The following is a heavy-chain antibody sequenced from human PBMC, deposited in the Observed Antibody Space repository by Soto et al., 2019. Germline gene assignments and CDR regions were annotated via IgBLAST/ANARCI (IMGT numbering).Heavy chain of an antibody. Sequence: QVQLVQSGAEVLKPGAAVKVSCKASGYVFTSFLMHWVRQAPGQGLEWMGIINPSGGTTTLAQKFQCRVTMTRDTSTNTVYMEVSSLRSDDTAVYYCARGQSGIYGGLDYWGQGTLVTVSS. D-gene: IGHD1-26*01. CDR3: ARGQSGIYGGLDY. J-gene: IGHJ4*02. V-gene: IGHV1-46*01. CDR1: GYVFTSFL. CDR2: INPSGGTT.